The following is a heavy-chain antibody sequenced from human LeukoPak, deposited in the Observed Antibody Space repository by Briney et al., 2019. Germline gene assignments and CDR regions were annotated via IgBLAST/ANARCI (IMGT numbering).Heavy chain of an antibody. CDR2: IKQDGSEK. J-gene: IGHJ6*03. CDR3: ARGLHPSYYYYYMDV. CDR1: GFTFSSYW. V-gene: IGHV3-7*01. D-gene: IGHD4-11*01. Sequence: GGSLRLSCAASGFTFSSYWMSWVRQAPGKGLEWVANIKQDGSEKYYVDSVKGRFTISRDNAKNSLYLQMNSLRAEDTAVYYCARGLHPSYYYYYMDVWGKGTTVTVSS.